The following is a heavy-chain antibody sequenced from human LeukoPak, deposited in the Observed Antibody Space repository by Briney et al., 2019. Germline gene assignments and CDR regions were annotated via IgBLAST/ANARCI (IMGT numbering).Heavy chain of an antibody. Sequence: GGSLRLSCAASGFTFSNYAMSWVRQAPGKGLEWVSGISGSGGTTYYADSVKGRFTISRDNSKNTLYLQMNSLRAEDTAVYYCAKAFAAAFRYFDYWGQGTLVTVSS. D-gene: IGHD6-13*01. CDR3: AKAFAAAFRYFDY. CDR1: GFTFSNYA. V-gene: IGHV3-23*01. J-gene: IGHJ4*02. CDR2: ISGSGGTT.